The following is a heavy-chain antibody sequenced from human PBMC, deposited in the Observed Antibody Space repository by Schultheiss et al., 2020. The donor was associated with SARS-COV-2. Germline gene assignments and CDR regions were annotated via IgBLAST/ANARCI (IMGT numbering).Heavy chain of an antibody. V-gene: IGHV3-23*01. Sequence: GGSLRLSCAASGFTVSSNYMSWVRQAPGKGLEWVSAISGSGGSTYYADSVKGRFTISRDNSKNTLYLQMNSLRAEDTAVYYCAREMIGYCSGGSCYEIGNGYYFDYWGQGTLVTVSS. D-gene: IGHD2-15*01. CDR3: AREMIGYCSGGSCYEIGNGYYFDY. J-gene: IGHJ4*02. CDR2: ISGSGGST. CDR1: GFTVSSNY.